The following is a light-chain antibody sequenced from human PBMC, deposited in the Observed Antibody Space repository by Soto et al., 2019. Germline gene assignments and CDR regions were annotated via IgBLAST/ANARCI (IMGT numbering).Light chain of an antibody. Sequence: QSALTQPASVSGSPGQSITISCTGTSSDVGGYNYVSWYQQHPGKAPKLMIYDVSNRPSGVSNRFSGSKSGNTASLTISGLQAEDEAHYYCISYTSSSTHVVFGGGTKLTVL. CDR1: SSDVGGYNY. V-gene: IGLV2-14*01. J-gene: IGLJ2*01. CDR3: ISYTSSSTHVV. CDR2: DVS.